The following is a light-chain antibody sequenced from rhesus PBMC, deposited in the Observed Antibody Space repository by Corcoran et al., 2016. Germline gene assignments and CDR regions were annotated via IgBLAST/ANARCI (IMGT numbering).Light chain of an antibody. CDR1: ENVNNY. Sequence: DIQMTHSPSSLSASVGDRVTITCRASENVNNYLNWYQQKPGKAPKLLINKASTLKSGVPSRFSGSGAGTDYTFTISSLQPEDVATYYCQHGYGTPLTFGGGTKVELK. CDR2: KAS. V-gene: IGKV1-74*01. CDR3: QHGYGTPLT. J-gene: IGKJ4*01.